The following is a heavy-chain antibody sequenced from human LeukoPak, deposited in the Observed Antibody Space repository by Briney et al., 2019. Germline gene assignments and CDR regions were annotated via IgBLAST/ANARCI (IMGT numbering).Heavy chain of an antibody. Sequence: GGSLRLSCAASGFIFSSYAMHWVRQAPGKGLEWVAAISYDGSNKYYADSVKGRFTISRDNSKNTLYLQMNSLRAKDTAVYYCAGTAALDYWGQGTLVTVSS. D-gene: IGHD2-2*01. CDR3: AGTAALDY. J-gene: IGHJ4*02. V-gene: IGHV3-30*04. CDR2: ISYDGSNK. CDR1: GFIFSSYA.